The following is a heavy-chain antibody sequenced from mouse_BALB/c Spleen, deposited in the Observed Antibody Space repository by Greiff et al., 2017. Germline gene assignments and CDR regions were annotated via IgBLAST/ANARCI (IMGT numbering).Heavy chain of an antibody. D-gene: IGHD1-1*01. CDR2: ISYSGST. CDR1: GYSITSDYA. CDR3: ARSDYYGSYAMDY. Sequence: VQLQQSGPGLVKPSQSLSLTCTVTGYSITSDYAWNWIRQFPGNKLEWMGYISYSGSTSYNPSLKSRISITRDTSKNQFFLQLNSVTTEDTATYYCARSDYYGSYAMDYWGQGTSVTVSS. J-gene: IGHJ4*01. V-gene: IGHV3-2*02.